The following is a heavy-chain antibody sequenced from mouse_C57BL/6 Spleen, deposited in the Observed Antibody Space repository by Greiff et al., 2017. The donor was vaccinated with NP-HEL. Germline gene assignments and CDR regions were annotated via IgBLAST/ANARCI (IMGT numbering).Heavy chain of an antibody. J-gene: IGHJ2*01. CDR2: IDPETGGT. D-gene: IGHD2-2*01. Sequence: VKLQQSGAELVRPGASVTLSCKASGYTFTDYEMHWVKQTPVHGLEWIGAIDPETGGTAYNQKFKGKAILTADKSSSTAYMELRSLTSEDSAVYYCTRWAGGYGYDDVYFDYWGQGTTLTVSS. CDR3: TRWAGGYGYDDVYFDY. V-gene: IGHV1-15*01. CDR1: GYTFTDYE.